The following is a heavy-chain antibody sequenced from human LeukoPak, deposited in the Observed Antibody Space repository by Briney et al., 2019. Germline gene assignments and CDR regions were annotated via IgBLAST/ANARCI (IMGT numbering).Heavy chain of an antibody. D-gene: IGHD6-19*01. CDR2: ISAYNGNT. CDR1: GYTFTSYA. V-gene: IGHV1-18*01. J-gene: IGHJ4*02. CDR3: AREGAPAGAFDY. Sequence: ASVKVSCKASGYTFTSYAMNWVRQAPGQGLEWMGWISAYNGNTNYAQKLQGRVTMTTDTSTSTAYMELRSLRSDDTAVYYCAREGAPAGAFDYWGQGTLVTVSS.